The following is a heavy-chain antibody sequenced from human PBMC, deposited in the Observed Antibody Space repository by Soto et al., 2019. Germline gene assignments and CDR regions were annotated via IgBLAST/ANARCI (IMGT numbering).Heavy chain of an antibody. J-gene: IGHJ3*02. V-gene: IGHV4-39*01. CDR3: ARHKSRDSSGYFAFDI. D-gene: IGHD3-22*01. CDR1: GGSISSSSYY. CDR2: IYYSGST. Sequence: SETLSLTCTVSGGSISSSSYYWGWIRQPPGKGLEWIGSIYYSGSTYYNPSLKSRVTISVDTSKNQFSLKLSSVTAADTAVYYCARHKSRDSSGYFAFDIWGQGTKVTGSS.